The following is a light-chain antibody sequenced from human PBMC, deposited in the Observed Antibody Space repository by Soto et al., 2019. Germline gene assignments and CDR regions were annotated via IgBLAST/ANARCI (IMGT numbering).Light chain of an antibody. CDR3: QQRSNWPVT. CDR2: DAS. V-gene: IGKV3-11*01. CDR1: QSVNAY. J-gene: IGKJ5*01. Sequence: VLTQSPITLSLSPGERATLSCRASQSVNAYLAWYQQKPGQAPRLLIYDASNRATGIPARFSGSGSGTDFTLTISSLEPEDFAVYYCQQRSNWPVTFGQGTRLEIK.